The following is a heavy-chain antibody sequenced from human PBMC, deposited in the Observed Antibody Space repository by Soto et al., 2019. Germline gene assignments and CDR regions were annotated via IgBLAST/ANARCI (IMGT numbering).Heavy chain of an antibody. Sequence: QVQLVQSGAEVKKPGSSVKVSCKASGGTFSSYAISWVRQAPGQGLEWMGGIIPIFGTANYAQKFQGRVTITADESTSTAYMELSSLRSEDTAVYYCASYYPQPMVSGYGMDVWGQGTTVTVSS. CDR1: GGTFSSYA. J-gene: IGHJ6*02. V-gene: IGHV1-69*01. CDR2: IIPIFGTA. D-gene: IGHD3-10*01. CDR3: ASYYPQPMVSGYGMDV.